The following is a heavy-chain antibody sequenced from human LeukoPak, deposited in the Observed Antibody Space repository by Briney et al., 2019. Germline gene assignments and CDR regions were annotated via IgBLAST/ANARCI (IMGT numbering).Heavy chain of an antibody. Sequence: PSETLSLTCAVYGGSFSGYYWSWIRQPPGKGLEWIGEINHSGSTNYNPSLKSRVTISVDTSKNQFSLKLSSVTAADTAVYYCAREDTAMAFDYWGQGTLVTVSS. V-gene: IGHV4-34*01. CDR2: INHSGST. CDR3: AREDTAMAFDY. CDR1: GGSFSGYY. J-gene: IGHJ4*02. D-gene: IGHD5-18*01.